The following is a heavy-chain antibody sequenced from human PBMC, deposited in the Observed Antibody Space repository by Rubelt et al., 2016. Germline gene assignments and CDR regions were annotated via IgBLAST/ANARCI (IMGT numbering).Heavy chain of an antibody. CDR2: LSGSGGDT. J-gene: IGHJ6*02. Sequence: NYAMNWVRQAPGKGLEWVSALSGSGGDTFHADSVKGRFTISRDNSKNMLYLQMNSLRVGDTAVYYCARDRGMTTVTTHFYYGMDVWGQGTT. CDR3: ARDRGMTTVTTHFYYGMDV. CDR1: NYA. D-gene: IGHD4-17*01. V-gene: IGHV3-23*01.